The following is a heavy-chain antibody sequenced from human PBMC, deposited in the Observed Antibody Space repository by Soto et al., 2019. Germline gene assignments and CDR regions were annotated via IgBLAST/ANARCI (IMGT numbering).Heavy chain of an antibody. V-gene: IGHV3-30*18. J-gene: IGHJ6*02. CDR1: GSTFSSYG. CDR2: ISYDGSNK. CDR3: AKTPRDYSNYYGMDV. D-gene: IGHD4-4*01. Sequence: PGGSLRLSCAASGSTFSSYGMHWVRQAPGKGLEWVAVISYDGSNKYYADSVKGRFTISRDNSKNTLYLQMNSLRAEDTAVYYCAKTPRDYSNYYGMDVWGQGTTVTVSS.